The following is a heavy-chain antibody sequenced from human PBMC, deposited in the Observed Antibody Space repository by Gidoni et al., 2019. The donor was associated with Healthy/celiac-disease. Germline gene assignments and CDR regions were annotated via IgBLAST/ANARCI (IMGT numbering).Heavy chain of an antibody. CDR1: GFTFTRYA. CDR3: AKGSSGYSYGFVDY. D-gene: IGHD5-18*01. V-gene: IGHV3-23*01. J-gene: IGHJ4*02. CDR2: ISGSGGST. Sequence: EVQLLESGGGLVQPGGSLRLSCAASGFTFTRYAMSWVRQAPGKGLEWVSAISGSGGSTYYADSVKGRFTISRDNSKNTLYLQMNSLRAEDTAVYYCAKGSSGYSYGFVDYWGQGTLVTVSS.